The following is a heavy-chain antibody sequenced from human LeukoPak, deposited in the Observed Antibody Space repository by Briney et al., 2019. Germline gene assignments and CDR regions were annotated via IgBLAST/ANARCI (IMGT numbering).Heavy chain of an antibody. Sequence: KEPGPTLVKPTQTLTVTCTFSGFSLNTSGVGVGWIRQPPGKALEWLALIFWDDDKRYSPSLKNKLTITKDTSKNQVVLTMTNMDPVDTATYYCVHSGSFYDSSGYLYFDYWGQGTLVTVSS. CDR2: IFWDDDK. CDR1: GFSLNTSGVG. D-gene: IGHD3-22*01. J-gene: IGHJ4*02. CDR3: VHSGSFYDSSGYLYFDY. V-gene: IGHV2-5*02.